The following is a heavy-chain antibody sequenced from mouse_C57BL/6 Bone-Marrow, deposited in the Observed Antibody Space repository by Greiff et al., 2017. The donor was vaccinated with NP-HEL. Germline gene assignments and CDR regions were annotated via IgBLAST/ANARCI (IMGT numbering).Heavy chain of an antibody. D-gene: IGHD1-1*01. CDR3: TFGSSYDWYFDG. CDR2: IYPGNSDT. J-gene: IGHJ1*03. Sequence: VQLQQSGTVLARPGASVKMSCKTSGYTFTSYWMHWVNQRPGQGLEWIGAIYPGNSDTSYNQKFKGKAKLTAVTSASTAYMELSSLTNEDSAVYYCTFGSSYDWYFDGWGTGTTVTVSS. V-gene: IGHV1-5*01. CDR1: GYTFTSYW.